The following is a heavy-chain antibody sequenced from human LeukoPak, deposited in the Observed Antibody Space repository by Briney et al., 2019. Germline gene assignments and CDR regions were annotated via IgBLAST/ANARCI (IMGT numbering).Heavy chain of an antibody. J-gene: IGHJ3*02. CDR2: ISWNSGSI. CDR1: GFTFDDYA. V-gene: IGHV3-9*03. CDR3: AKDTSRTREDAFDI. Sequence: GRSLRLSCAASGFTFDDYAMHWVRHAPGKGLEWVAGISWNSGSIVYADSVKGRFTISRDNAKNSLYLQMNSLRAEDMALYYCAKDTSRTREDAFDIWGQGTMDTVSS. D-gene: IGHD2-2*01.